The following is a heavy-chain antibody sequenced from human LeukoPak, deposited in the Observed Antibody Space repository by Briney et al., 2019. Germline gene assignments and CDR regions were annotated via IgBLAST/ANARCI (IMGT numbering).Heavy chain of an antibody. D-gene: IGHD6-19*01. CDR3: AKDIITSGLHAFDI. Sequence: GGSLRLSCTGSGFTLSPYWMSWVRQAPGKGLEWVATIKEDGSDKYYMDSVKGRFTISRDNAKNSLYLQMNSLRAEDTALYHCAKDIITSGLHAFDIWGQGTMVTVSS. J-gene: IGHJ3*02. CDR2: IKEDGSDK. CDR1: GFTLSPYW. V-gene: IGHV3-7*03.